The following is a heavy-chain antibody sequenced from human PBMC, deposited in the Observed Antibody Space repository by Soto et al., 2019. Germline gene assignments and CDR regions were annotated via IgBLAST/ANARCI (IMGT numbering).Heavy chain of an antibody. Sequence: QPGGSLRLSCAASGFTFSSYSMNWVRQAPGKGLEWVSYISSSSSTIYYADSVKGRFTISRDNAKNSLYLQMNSLRAEDTAVYYCARSPVAPSGKDAFDIWGQGTMVTVSS. V-gene: IGHV3-48*01. CDR3: ARSPVAPSGKDAFDI. D-gene: IGHD2-21*01. CDR1: GFTFSSYS. J-gene: IGHJ3*02. CDR2: ISSSSSTI.